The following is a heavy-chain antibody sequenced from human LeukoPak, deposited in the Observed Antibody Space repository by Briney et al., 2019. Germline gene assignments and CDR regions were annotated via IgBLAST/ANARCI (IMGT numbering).Heavy chain of an antibody. CDR3: ARNYYDSSGYYLNWFDP. Sequence: PSQTLSLTCAVSGGSISSGGYSWSWIRQPPGKGLEWIGYIYHSGSTYYNPSLKSRVTISVDRSKNQFSLKLSSVTAADTAVYYCARNYYDSSGYYLNWFDPWGQGTLVTVSS. CDR1: GGSISSGGYS. J-gene: IGHJ5*02. D-gene: IGHD3-22*01. V-gene: IGHV4-30-2*01. CDR2: IYHSGST.